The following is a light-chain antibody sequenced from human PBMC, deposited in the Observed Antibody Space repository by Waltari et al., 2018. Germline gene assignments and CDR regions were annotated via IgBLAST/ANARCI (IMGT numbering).Light chain of an antibody. V-gene: IGLV2-14*03. Sequence: QSALTQPASVSGSPGQSITISCTGTSTDVGSYTYVSWYQQHPGKAPKLMISDVSSPPSGVSNRFSGSKSANTASLTISGLQADDEADYYCSSYTGRNSLVFGGGTKVTVL. CDR3: SSYTGRNSLV. CDR2: DVS. CDR1: STDVGSYTY. J-gene: IGLJ3*02.